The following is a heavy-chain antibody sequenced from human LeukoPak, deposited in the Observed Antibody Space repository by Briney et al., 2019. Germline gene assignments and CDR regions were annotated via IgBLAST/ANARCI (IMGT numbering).Heavy chain of an antibody. Sequence: PGGSLRLSCAASGFTFSSYAMSWVRQAPGKGLDWVAFIRFDGSIKYYADSVKGRFTISRDNSKNTLFLQMNSLRTEDTAVYYCAKEGRPPRTDDSHNYLFDDYWGQGTLVTVSS. CDR2: IRFDGSIK. D-gene: IGHD2/OR15-2a*01. V-gene: IGHV3-30*02. CDR1: GFTFSSYA. CDR3: AKEGRPPRTDDSHNYLFDDY. J-gene: IGHJ4*02.